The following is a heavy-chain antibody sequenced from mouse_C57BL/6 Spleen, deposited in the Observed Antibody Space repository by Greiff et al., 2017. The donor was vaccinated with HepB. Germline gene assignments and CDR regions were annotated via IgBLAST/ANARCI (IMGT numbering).Heavy chain of an antibody. Sequence: EVQVVESGGGLVQPKGSLKLSCAASGFSFNTYAMNWVRQAPGKGLEWVARIRSKSNNYATYYADSVKDRFTISRDDSESMLYLQMNNLKTEDTAMYYCVRQESIYYDYDGTPYYYAMDYWGQGTSVTVSS. V-gene: IGHV10-1*01. D-gene: IGHD2-4*01. CDR3: VRQESIYYDYDGTPYYYAMDY. J-gene: IGHJ4*01. CDR2: IRSKSNNYAT. CDR1: GFSFNTYA.